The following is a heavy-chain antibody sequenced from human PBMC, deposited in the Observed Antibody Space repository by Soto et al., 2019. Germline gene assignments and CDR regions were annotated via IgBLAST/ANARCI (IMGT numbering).Heavy chain of an antibody. D-gene: IGHD3-10*01. V-gene: IGHV4-34*01. J-gene: IGHJ4*02. CDR3: ARLEEQLIWYFDY. CDR1: AGSFSHYY. Sequence: SETLSLTCAVYAGSFSHYYWNWIRQSPGKGLEWIGKIKHSGSSNYNPSLRSRVSISVDPSKSQFSLRLTSVTAADTGVYYCARLEEQLIWYFDYWGPGTLVTVSS. CDR2: IKHSGSS.